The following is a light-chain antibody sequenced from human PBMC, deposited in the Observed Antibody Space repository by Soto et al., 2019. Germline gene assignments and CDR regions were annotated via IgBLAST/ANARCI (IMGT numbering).Light chain of an antibody. J-gene: IGLJ3*02. CDR3: CSYASSSTYWV. CDR2: EDS. CDR1: SSDAGSYNF. V-gene: IGLV2-23*01. Sequence: QSALTQPASVSGSPGQSITISCTGTSSDAGSYNFVSWYQQHPGKAPKVMIYEDSKRPSGVSNRFSGSKSGNTASLTISELQAEDEADYYCCSYASSSTYWVFGGGTKLTVL.